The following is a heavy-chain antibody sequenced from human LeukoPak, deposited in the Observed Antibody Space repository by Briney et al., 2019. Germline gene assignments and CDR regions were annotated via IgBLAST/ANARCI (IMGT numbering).Heavy chain of an antibody. Sequence: PGGSLRLSCSASGFTFSTYAMHWVRQAPGKGLEYVSAIGRNGDSTYYADSVKGRFTISRDNSKNTLYLQMSSLRPEDTAVYDCVKDREMGSGWAYFQHWGQGTLVTVSS. J-gene: IGHJ1*01. D-gene: IGHD6-19*01. CDR3: VKDREMGSGWAYFQH. CDR2: IGRNGDST. V-gene: IGHV3-64D*06. CDR1: GFTFSTYA.